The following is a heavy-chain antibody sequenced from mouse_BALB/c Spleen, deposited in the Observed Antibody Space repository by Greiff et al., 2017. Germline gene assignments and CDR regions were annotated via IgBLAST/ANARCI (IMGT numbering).Heavy chain of an antibody. CDR3: ARGPYAMDY. J-gene: IGHJ4*01. CDR2: INPGSGGT. V-gene: IGHV1-54*01. Sequence: VKLMESGAELVRPGTSVKVSCKASGYAFTNYLIEWVKQRPGQGLEWIGVINPGSGGTNYNEKFKGKATLTADKSSSTAYMQLSSLTSDDSAVYFCARGPYAMDYWGQGTSVTVSS. CDR1: GYAFTNYL.